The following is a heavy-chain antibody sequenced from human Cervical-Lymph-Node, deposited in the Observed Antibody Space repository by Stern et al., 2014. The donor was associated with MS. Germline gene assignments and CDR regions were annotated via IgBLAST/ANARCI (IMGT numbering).Heavy chain of an antibody. CDR1: GYTFISYW. CDR2: IYTGDSHT. V-gene: IGHV5-51*03. CDR3: ARRSWDYRREYYFDF. J-gene: IGHJ4*02. D-gene: IGHD4-11*01. Sequence: EVQLEESGAEVKKPGESLKISCKTSGYTFISYWIGWVRQMPGRGLEWMGLIYTGDSHTRYSPPFQGQVTISVDKSISTAYLQWSSLKASDTAIYYCARRSWDYRREYYFDFWGQGTLVTVSS.